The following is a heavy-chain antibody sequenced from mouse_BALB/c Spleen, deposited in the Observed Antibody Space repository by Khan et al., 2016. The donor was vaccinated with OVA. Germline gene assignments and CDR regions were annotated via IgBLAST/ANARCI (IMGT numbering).Heavy chain of an antibody. V-gene: IGHV1-9*01. CDR3: ARYGNHYYCDV. D-gene: IGHD2-1*01. J-gene: IGHJ1*01. Sequence: QVQLKESEAELMKPGASVKISCKTTGYTFSGYWIEWVKQRPGHGLEWIGEILPGSGSTNYNEKFKGKATLTADTSSSPAYMQLSSLTSDDSAVYYCARYGNHYYCDVWGAGTTVTVSS. CDR2: ILPGSGST. CDR1: GYTFSGYW.